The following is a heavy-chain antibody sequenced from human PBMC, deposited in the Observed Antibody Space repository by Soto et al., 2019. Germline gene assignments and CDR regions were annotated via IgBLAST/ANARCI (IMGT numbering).Heavy chain of an antibody. J-gene: IGHJ4*02. CDR3: ARSGYSSGWYTAFDS. Sequence: SETLSLTCTVSGDSISGYYWSWIRLPAGKGLEWIGRIYASGSTISNPSLRSLVALSVDTSKSQFSLKLNSMTAADTAMYYCARSGYSSGWYTAFDSWSQGTMVTVYS. V-gene: IGHV4-4*07. D-gene: IGHD6-19*01. CDR2: IYASGST. CDR1: GDSISGYY.